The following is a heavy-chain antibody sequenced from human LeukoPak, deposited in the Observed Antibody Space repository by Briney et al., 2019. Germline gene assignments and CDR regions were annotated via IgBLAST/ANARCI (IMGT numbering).Heavy chain of an antibody. CDR2: IYHSGST. J-gene: IGHJ5*02. CDR1: GGSISSSNW. Sequence: SETLSLTCAVSGGSISSSNWWSWVRQPPGKGLEWIGEIYHSGSTNYNPSLKSRVTISVDTSKNQFSLKLSSVTAADTAVYYCARDYYGSGSYPLRFDPWGQGTLVTVSS. CDR3: ARDYYGSGSYPLRFDP. D-gene: IGHD3-10*01. V-gene: IGHV4-4*02.